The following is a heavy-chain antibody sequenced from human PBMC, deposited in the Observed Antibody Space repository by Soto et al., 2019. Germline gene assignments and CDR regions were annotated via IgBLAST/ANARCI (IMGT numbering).Heavy chain of an antibody. CDR2: ISGSGGST. CDR1: GFPFSSYA. V-gene: IGHV3-23*01. J-gene: IGHJ4*02. CDR3: ANRLGKAGTLWFHFDY. D-gene: IGHD6-19*01. Sequence: GGSLRLSCAASGFPFSSYAMSWVRQAPGKGLEWVSAISGSGGSTYYADSVKGRFTISRDNSKNTLYLQMNSLRAEDTAVYYCANRLGKAGTLWFHFDYWGQGTLVTVSS.